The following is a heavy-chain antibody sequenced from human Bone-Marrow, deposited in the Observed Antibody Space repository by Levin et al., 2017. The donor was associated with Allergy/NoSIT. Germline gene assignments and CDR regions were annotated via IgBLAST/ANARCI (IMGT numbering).Heavy chain of an antibody. CDR3: AKVDSSSWNPPEYYFDC. CDR2: IYYGGRT. V-gene: IGHV4-59*11. Sequence: SQTLSLTCTVSGDTLTSPYWSWIRQSPGKGLEWIGFIYYGGRTNYNPSLKSRVRLSVDTSKNQFSLRLATVTAADTAVYYCAKVDSSSWNPPEYYFDCWGQGALVAVSS. D-gene: IGHD6-13*01. CDR1: GDTLTSPY. J-gene: IGHJ4*02.